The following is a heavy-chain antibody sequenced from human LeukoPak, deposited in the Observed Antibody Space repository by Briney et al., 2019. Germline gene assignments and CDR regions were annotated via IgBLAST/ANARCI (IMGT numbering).Heavy chain of an antibody. CDR1: GFTFSSHA. D-gene: IGHD4/OR15-4a*01. CDR2: IDIGGDIT. Sequence: PGGSLRLSCVVSGFTFSSHAMTWVRQAPGKGLEWVSAIDIGGDITFYADSVQGRFIISRDNSKNTVYLQMNSLRVEDTAVYYCANEEVPSDYWGQGTLVTVSS. J-gene: IGHJ4*02. V-gene: IGHV3-23*01. CDR3: ANEEVPSDY.